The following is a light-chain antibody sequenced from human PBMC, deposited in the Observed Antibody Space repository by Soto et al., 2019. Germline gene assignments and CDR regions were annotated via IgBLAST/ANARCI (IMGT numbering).Light chain of an antibody. V-gene: IGKV3-15*01. J-gene: IGKJ5*01. Sequence: DKLMSQSPATLSVSPGERVTLSCRASQSVSSYLAWYQQKPGQAPRLLIYGASTRATGIPARFSGSGSGTEFTLTISSLQSEDFAVYYCQQYNNWPPITFGQGTRLEI. CDR3: QQYNNWPPIT. CDR2: GAS. CDR1: QSVSSY.